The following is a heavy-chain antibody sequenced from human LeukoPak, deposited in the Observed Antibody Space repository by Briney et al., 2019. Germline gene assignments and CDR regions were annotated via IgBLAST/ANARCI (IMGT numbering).Heavy chain of an antibody. CDR2: IYSGGST. CDR3: ASGSGSYRTPYYYMEV. V-gene: IGHV3-53*01. J-gene: IGHJ6*03. D-gene: IGHD3-10*01. CDR1: GFTVSSNY. Sequence: PRGSLRLSCVASGFTVSSNYMSWVRQAPGKGLEWVSVIYSGGSTYYADSVKGRFTISRDNSKNTLYLQMNSLRAEDTAVYYCASGSGSYRTPYYYMEVWGTGTTVTVSS.